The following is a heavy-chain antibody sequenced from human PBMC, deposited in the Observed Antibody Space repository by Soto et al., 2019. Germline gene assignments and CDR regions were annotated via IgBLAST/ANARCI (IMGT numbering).Heavy chain of an antibody. D-gene: IGHD3-10*01. CDR1: GGSFSGYY. CDR3: ARDLGTMVRDFDY. Sequence: SETLSLTCAVYGGSFSGYYWSWIRQPPGKGLEWIGEINHSGSTNYNPSLKSRVTISVDTSKNQFSLKLSSVTAADTAVYYCARDLGTMVRDFDYWGQGTLVTVSS. CDR2: INHSGST. V-gene: IGHV4-34*01. J-gene: IGHJ4*02.